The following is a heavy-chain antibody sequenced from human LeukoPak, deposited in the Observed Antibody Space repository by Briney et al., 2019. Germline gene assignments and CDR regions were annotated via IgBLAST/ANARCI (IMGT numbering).Heavy chain of an antibody. D-gene: IGHD2-15*01. CDR3: ARGRVVVVAPIDY. J-gene: IGHJ4*02. CDR2: IWYDGSYK. V-gene: IGHV3-33*01. Sequence: GGSLRLSCAASGFNFSNYGIHWVRQAPGKGLEWVAVIWYDGSYKFYADSVKGRFTISRDNSKNTVDLQMGSLRDEDTAVYYCARGRVVVVAPIDYWGQGTLVAVSS. CDR1: GFNFSNYG.